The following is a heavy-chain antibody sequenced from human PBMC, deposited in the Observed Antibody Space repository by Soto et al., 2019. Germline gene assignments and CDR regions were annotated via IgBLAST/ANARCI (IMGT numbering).Heavy chain of an antibody. D-gene: IGHD4-17*01. CDR2: IRSKANSYAT. V-gene: IGHV3-73*01. J-gene: IGHJ6*02. CDR3: TRSTVTTFLVYYYGMDV. Sequence: GESLKISCAASGFTFSGSAMHWVRQASGKGLEWVGRIRSKANSYATAYAASVKGRFTISRDDSKNTAYLQMNSLKTEDTAVYYCTRSTVTTFLVYYYGMDVWGQGTTVTVSS. CDR1: GFTFSGSA.